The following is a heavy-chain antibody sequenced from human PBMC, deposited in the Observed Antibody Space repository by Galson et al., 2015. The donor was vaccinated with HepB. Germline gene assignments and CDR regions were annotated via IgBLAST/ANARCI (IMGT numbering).Heavy chain of an antibody. D-gene: IGHD2-15*01. CDR3: AKDRQTYCSGGSCYSGFDY. Sequence: SLRPSCAASGFTFSSYGMHWVRQAPGKGLEWVAFFSYDGSHKYYADSVRGRFTISRGNSKNTLYLQMNSPRVEDTAVYYCAKDRQTYCSGGSCYSGFDYWGQGTLVTVSS. J-gene: IGHJ4*02. CDR1: GFTFSSYG. V-gene: IGHV3-30*18. CDR2: FSYDGSHK.